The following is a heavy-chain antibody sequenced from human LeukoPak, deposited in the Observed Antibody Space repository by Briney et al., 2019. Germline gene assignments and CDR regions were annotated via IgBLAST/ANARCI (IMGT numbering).Heavy chain of an antibody. D-gene: IGHD3-9*01. CDR2: ISSSGSTI. CDR1: GFTFRDYY. Sequence: GGSLRLSCAASGFTFRDYYMSWIRQAPGKGLEWVSYISSSGSTIYYADSVKGRFTISRDNAKNSLYLQMNSLRAEDTAVYYCARDGPYYDILTGLKDFDYWGQGTLVTVSS. CDR3: ARDGPYYDILTGLKDFDY. J-gene: IGHJ4*02. V-gene: IGHV3-11*01.